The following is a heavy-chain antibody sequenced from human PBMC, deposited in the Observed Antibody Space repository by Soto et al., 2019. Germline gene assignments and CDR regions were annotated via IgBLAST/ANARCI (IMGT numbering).Heavy chain of an antibody. V-gene: IGHV1-69*04. Sequence: SVKVSCKASGGTFSSYTISWVRQAPGQGLEWMGRIIPILGIANYAQKFQGRVTITADKSTSTAYMELSSLRSEDTAVYYCARDSGGDRYIVATISFDYWGQGTLVTVSS. CDR3: ARDSGGDRYIVATISFDY. J-gene: IGHJ4*02. CDR1: GGTFSSYT. D-gene: IGHD5-12*01. CDR2: IIPILGIA.